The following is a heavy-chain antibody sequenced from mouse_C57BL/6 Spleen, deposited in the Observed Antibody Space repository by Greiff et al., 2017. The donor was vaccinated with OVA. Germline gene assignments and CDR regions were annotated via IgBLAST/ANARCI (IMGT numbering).Heavy chain of an antibody. CDR1: GYAFSSSW. D-gene: IGHD3-1*01. CDR3: ARTALGAMDY. V-gene: IGHV1-82*01. CDR2: IYPGDGDT. J-gene: IGHJ4*01. Sequence: QVQLQQSGPELVKPGASVKISCKASGYAFSSSWMNWVKQRPGKGLEWIGRIYPGDGDTNYNGKFKGKATLTADKSSSTAYMQLSSLTSEDSAVYFCARTALGAMDYWGQGTSVTVSS.